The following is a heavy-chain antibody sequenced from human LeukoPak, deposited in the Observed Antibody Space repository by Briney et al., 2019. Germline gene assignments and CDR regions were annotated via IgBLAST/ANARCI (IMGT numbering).Heavy chain of an antibody. CDR2: ISASGSTI. D-gene: IGHD4/OR15-4a*01. J-gene: IGHJ3*02. Sequence: GGSLRLSCAASGFTFSSYEMNWVRQAPGKGLEGVSYISASGSTIYYADSVKGRFTISRDNAKNSLYLQMNSLRAEDTAVYYCARDRGTTMVRSFDIWGQGTMVTVSS. CDR3: ARDRGTTMVRSFDI. V-gene: IGHV3-48*03. CDR1: GFTFSSYE.